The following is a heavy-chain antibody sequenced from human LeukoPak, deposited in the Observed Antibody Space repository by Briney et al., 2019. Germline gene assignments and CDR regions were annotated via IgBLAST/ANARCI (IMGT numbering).Heavy chain of an antibody. CDR2: ISSSSSTI. Sequence: GGPLRLSGAPSGFPFSSYGMIWVGQPPGKGWEGVSYISSSSSTIYYADSVKGRFTISRDNAKNSLYLQMNSLRAEDTAVYYCARAMVRGTENGAFDIWGQGTMVTVSS. CDR1: GFPFSSYG. V-gene: IGHV3-48*04. D-gene: IGHD3-10*01. J-gene: IGHJ3*02. CDR3: ARAMVRGTENGAFDI.